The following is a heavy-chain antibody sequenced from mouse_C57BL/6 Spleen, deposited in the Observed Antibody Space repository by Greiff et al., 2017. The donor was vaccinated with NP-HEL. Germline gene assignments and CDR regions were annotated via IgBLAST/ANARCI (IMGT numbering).Heavy chain of an antibody. D-gene: IGHD3-1*01. Sequence: EVQLVESGGGLVQPGGSLKLSCAASGFTFSDYGMAWVRQAPRKGPEWVAFISNLAYSIYYADTVTGRFTITRENAKNTRYLEMSSLRSEDTAMYYCARRGDFGAMDYWGQGTSVTVSS. CDR2: ISNLAYSI. J-gene: IGHJ4*01. CDR3: ARRGDFGAMDY. CDR1: GFTFSDYG. V-gene: IGHV5-15*01.